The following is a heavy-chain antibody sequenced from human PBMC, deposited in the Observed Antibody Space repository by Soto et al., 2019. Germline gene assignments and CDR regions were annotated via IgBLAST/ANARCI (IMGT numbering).Heavy chain of an antibody. CDR3: ASSWTGGASDSWFDP. V-gene: IGHV4-59*01. CDR1: GGSINIFY. Sequence: SETLSLTCTVSGGSINIFYWSWIRQPPGKGLEWIGYIYDSGSTNYNPSLRSRVTISLDTSKNQFSLKLSSVTAADTAIYYCASSWTGGASDSWFDPWGQGTLVTVSS. J-gene: IGHJ5*02. CDR2: IYDSGST. D-gene: IGHD3-10*01.